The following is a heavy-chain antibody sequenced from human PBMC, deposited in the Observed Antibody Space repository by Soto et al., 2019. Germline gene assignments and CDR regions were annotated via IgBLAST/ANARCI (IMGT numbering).Heavy chain of an antibody. Sequence: QVQLVQSGAEVKKPGSSVKVSCEASGGSFISYTFTWVRQAPVQGLEWMGRIIPIQGRANYALKLQDRVTITADSYTKTVYMALRSLRPEDTAVYDCAKSLIFVDHAYMDVWGKGTTVTVSS. CDR2: IIPIQGRA. CDR1: GGSFISYT. V-gene: IGHV1-69*02. D-gene: IGHD2-21*01. J-gene: IGHJ6*03. CDR3: AKSLIFVDHAYMDV.